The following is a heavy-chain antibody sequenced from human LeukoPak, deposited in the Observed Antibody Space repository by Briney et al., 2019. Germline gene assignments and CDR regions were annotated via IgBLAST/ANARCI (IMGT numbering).Heavy chain of an antibody. J-gene: IGHJ4*02. CDR1: GFTLSSYT. V-gene: IGHV3-48*02. CDR2: MSTSGSI. CDR3: ARMIDYNYGYAFDY. Sequence: GGSLRLSCAASGFTLSSYTMNWVRQAPGKGLEWVSYMSTSGSISYTDSVKGRFTISRDSAKNSLYLQMNSLRDGDTAVYYCARMIDYNYGYAFDYWGQGTLVTASS. D-gene: IGHD5-18*01.